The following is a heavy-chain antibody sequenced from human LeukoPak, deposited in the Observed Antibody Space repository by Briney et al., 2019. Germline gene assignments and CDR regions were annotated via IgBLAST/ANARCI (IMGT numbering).Heavy chain of an antibody. D-gene: IGHD3-3*01. V-gene: IGHV4-4*02. Sequence: SGTLSLTCAVSGGSISSSNWWSWVRQPPGKGLEWIGEIYHSGSTNYNPSLKSRVTISVDKSKNQFSLKLSSVTAADTAVYYCARVAEYYDFWSGYYKSWFDPWGQGTLVTVSS. CDR3: ARVAEYYDFWSGYYKSWFDP. CDR2: IYHSGST. J-gene: IGHJ5*02. CDR1: GGSISSSNW.